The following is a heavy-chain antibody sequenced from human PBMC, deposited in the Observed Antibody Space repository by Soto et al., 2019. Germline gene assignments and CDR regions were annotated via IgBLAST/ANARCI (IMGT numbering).Heavy chain of an antibody. D-gene: IGHD3-3*01. CDR1: GFTFDDYA. V-gene: IGHV3-9*01. J-gene: IGHJ4*02. CDR2: ISWNRGNI. CDR3: AKGRFWSDRGASTYYFDY. Sequence: EVQLVESGGGLVQPGRSLRLSCAASGFTFDDYAMHWVRQAPGKGLEWVSGISWNRGNIGYADSVKGRFTISRDNAKNYLYLQMNSLKAEDTALYYCAKGRFWSDRGASTYYFDYWGQGTLVTVSS.